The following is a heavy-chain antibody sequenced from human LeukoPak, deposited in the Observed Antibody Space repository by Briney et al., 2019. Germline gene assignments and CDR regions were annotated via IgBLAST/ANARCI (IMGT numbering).Heavy chain of an antibody. CDR1: GGSINSYN. CDR2: IYTTGHA. D-gene: IGHD5-18*01. Sequence: KASETLSLTSTVSGGSINSYNWGRDRQPAGRGLEWIGRIYTTGHADSDPSLQSRVSMSVDTSQKQFSLNLRSATAADTAFYFCARHGYTASHFFLDYWSQGTLVTVSS. CDR3: ARHGYTASHFFLDY. J-gene: IGHJ4*02. V-gene: IGHV4-4*07.